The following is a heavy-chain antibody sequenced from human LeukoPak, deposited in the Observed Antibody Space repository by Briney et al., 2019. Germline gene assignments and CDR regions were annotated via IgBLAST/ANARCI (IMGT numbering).Heavy chain of an antibody. CDR2: IYYSGST. J-gene: IGHJ4*02. V-gene: IGHV4-39*01. D-gene: IGHD5-18*01. Sequence: PSETLSLTCTVSGGSISSSSYYWGCIRQPPGKGLEWIGSIYYSGSTYYNPSLKSRVTISVDTSKNQFSLKLSSVTAADTAVYYCARRGWRVDTAMAFDYWGQGTLVTVSS. CDR1: GGSISSSSYY. CDR3: ARRGWRVDTAMAFDY.